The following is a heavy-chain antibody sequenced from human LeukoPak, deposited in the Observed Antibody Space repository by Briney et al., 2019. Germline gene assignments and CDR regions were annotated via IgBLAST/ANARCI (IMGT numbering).Heavy chain of an antibody. Sequence: ASVKVSCKASGYTFTSYDINWVRQATGQGLEWMGWMNPNSGNTGYAQKFQGRVTMTRNTSISTAYMELSSRRSEDTAVYYCARAGYSSGWYDYYYYYGMDVWGQGTTVTVSS. V-gene: IGHV1-8*01. D-gene: IGHD6-19*01. CDR2: MNPNSGNT. CDR3: ARAGYSSGWYDYYYYYGMDV. CDR1: GYTFTSYD. J-gene: IGHJ6*02.